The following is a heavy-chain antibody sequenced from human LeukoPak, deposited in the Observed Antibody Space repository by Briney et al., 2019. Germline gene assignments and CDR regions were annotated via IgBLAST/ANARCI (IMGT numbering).Heavy chain of an antibody. Sequence: PGGSLSLSFAASGFTVSRNYMTWVRKAPGKGWEWVSVIYSGGATYYADSVKGRFTISRDNSKNTLYLQMNSLRAEDTAVYYCARTSGYPYNFDNWGQGTLVTVSS. J-gene: IGHJ4*02. CDR2: IYSGGAT. V-gene: IGHV3-53*01. CDR1: GFTVSRNY. CDR3: ARTSGYPYNFDN. D-gene: IGHD3-22*01.